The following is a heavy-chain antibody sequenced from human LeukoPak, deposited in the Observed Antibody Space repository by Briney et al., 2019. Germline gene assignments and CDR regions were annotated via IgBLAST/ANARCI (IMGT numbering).Heavy chain of an antibody. CDR3: ARDPPTIPSYMDV. Sequence: GGSLRLSCVASGFTFSSYEMNWVRQAPGKWLEWVSYISTSGTTIYYADSVKGRFTISRDNAKNSLYLQMNSLRAEDTAVYYRARDPPTIPSYMDVWGKGTTVTVSS. J-gene: IGHJ6*03. V-gene: IGHV3-48*03. D-gene: IGHD2-2*01. CDR1: GFTFSSYE. CDR2: ISTSGTTI.